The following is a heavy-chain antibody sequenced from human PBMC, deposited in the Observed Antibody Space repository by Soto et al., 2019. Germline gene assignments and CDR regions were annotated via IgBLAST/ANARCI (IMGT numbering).Heavy chain of an antibody. CDR3: AKGARGVMGSSFDY. CDR1: GFTFDDYA. J-gene: IGHJ4*02. D-gene: IGHD3-10*01. CDR2: ISWNSGSI. Sequence: GGSLRLSCAASGFTFDDYAMHWFRQAPGKGLEWVSGISWNSGSIGYADSVKGRFTISRDNAKNSLYLQMNSLRAEDTALYYCAKGARGVMGSSFDYWGQRTLVTVSS. V-gene: IGHV3-9*01.